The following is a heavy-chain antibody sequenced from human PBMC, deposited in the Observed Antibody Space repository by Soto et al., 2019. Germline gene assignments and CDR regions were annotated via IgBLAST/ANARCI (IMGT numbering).Heavy chain of an antibody. V-gene: IGHV1-8*01. J-gene: IGHJ6*02. Sequence: QVHLVQSGAEVKQPGASVRVSCNASGYTFTNYDITWVRQATGQGLEWMGWMNPDSENTGSPQKFQGRVTMTVNTSINTAYMELTSLRSEDTAVYYCTRAQFEFGSYFGLDVWGQGTTVTVSS. CDR3: TRAQFEFGSYFGLDV. CDR2: MNPDSENT. CDR1: GYTFTNYD. D-gene: IGHD3-10*01.